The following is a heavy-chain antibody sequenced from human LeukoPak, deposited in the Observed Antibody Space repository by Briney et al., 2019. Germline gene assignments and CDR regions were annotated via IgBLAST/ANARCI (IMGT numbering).Heavy chain of an antibody. J-gene: IGHJ5*02. D-gene: IGHD4-23*01. CDR2: INPNSGGT. CDR3: ARDGEGVVNSNWFDP. V-gene: IGHV1-2*02. CDR1: GYTFTGYY. Sequence: ASVKVSCKASGYTFTGYYMHWVRQAPGQGLEWMGWINPNSGGTNYAQKFQGRVTMTRDTSISTAYMELSRLRSDDTAVYYCARDGEGVVNSNWFDPWGQGTLVTVSS.